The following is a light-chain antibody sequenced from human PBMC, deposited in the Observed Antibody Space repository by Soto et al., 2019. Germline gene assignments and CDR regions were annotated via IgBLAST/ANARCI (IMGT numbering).Light chain of an antibody. CDR1: QSVSSY. J-gene: IGKJ5*01. CDR3: QQGSNF. Sequence: PGERATLSCRASQSVSSYLAWYQQKPGQAPRLLIYDASNRAAGIPARFSGSGSGTDFTLTISSLEPEDFAVYYCQQGSNFFCQGTRLEIK. V-gene: IGKV3-11*01. CDR2: DAS.